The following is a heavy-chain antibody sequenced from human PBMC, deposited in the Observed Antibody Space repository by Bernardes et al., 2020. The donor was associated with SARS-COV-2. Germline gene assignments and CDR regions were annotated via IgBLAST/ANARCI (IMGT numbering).Heavy chain of an antibody. J-gene: IGHJ4*02. CDR2: IYYSGST. Sequence: SETLSLTCTVSGGSISSYYWSWIRQPPGKGLEWIGYIYYSGSTYYNPSLKSRVTISVDTSKNQFSLKLSSVTAADTAVYYCARHFMIVGYWGQGTLVTVSS. V-gene: IGHV4-59*04. CDR3: ARHFMIVGY. CDR1: GGSISSYY. D-gene: IGHD3-22*01.